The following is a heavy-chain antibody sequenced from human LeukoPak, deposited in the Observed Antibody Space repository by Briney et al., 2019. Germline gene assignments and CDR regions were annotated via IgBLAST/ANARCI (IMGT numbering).Heavy chain of an antibody. Sequence: GGSLRLSCAASGFTFSGSAMHWVRQASGKGLEWVGRIRSKANSYATAYAASVKGRFTISRDDSKNTAYLQMNSLKTEDTAVYYCTRHERVGATIGYYYYMDVWGKGTTVTISS. CDR2: IRSKANSYAT. J-gene: IGHJ6*03. V-gene: IGHV3-73*01. D-gene: IGHD1-26*01. CDR3: TRHERVGATIGYYYYMDV. CDR1: GFTFSGSA.